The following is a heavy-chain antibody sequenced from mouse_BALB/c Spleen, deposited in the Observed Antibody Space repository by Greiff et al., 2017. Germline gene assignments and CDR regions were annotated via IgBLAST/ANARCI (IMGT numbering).Heavy chain of an antibody. CDR2: ISSGGSYT. CDR1: GFTFSSYG. J-gene: IGHJ1*01. Sequence: EVNVVESGGDLVKPGGSLKLSCAASGFTFSSYGMSWVRQTPDKRLEWVATISSGGSYTYYPDSVKGRFTISRDNAKNTLYLQMSSLKSEDTAMYYCARLSYWYFDVWGAGTTVTVSS. V-gene: IGHV5-6*01. CDR3: ARLSYWYFDV.